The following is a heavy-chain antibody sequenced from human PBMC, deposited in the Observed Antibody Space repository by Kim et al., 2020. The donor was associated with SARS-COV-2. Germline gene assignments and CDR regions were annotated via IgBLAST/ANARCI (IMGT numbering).Heavy chain of an antibody. J-gene: IGHJ6*02. CDR3: AREGNLLLWLSYGMDV. V-gene: IGHV1-46*01. CDR1: GYTFTSYY. D-gene: IGHD3-10*01. CDR2: INPSGGST. Sequence: ASVKVSCKASGYTFTSYYMHWVRQAPGQGLEWMGIINPSGGSTSYAQKFQGRVTMTRDTSTSTVYMELSSLRSEDTAVYYCAREGNLLLWLSYGMDVWGQGTTVTVSS.